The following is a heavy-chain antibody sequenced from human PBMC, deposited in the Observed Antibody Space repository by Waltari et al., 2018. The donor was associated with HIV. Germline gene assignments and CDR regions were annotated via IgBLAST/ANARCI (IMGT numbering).Heavy chain of an antibody. J-gene: IGHJ4*02. CDR1: GGSISSSSYY. D-gene: IGHD6-19*01. CDR2: IFYSGTT. V-gene: IGHV4-39*01. Sequence: QLQLQESGPGLVKPSETLSLTCTVSGGSISSSSYYWGWIRQPPGKGLEWIGTIFYSGTTFYNPSLKSRVTISVDTSKNQFSLKLNSVTAADTAVYYCARQFGPSTGWYYFDYWGQGTLVTVSS. CDR3: ARQFGPSTGWYYFDY.